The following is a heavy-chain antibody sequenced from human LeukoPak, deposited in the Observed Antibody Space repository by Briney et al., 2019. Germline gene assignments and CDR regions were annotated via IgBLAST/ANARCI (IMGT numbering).Heavy chain of an antibody. D-gene: IGHD6-13*01. CDR2: IRPDGRET. Sequence: GGSLRLSCAASGFTFTNHWMHWVRQAPGKGLVWVSRIRPDGRETNHAGSVKGRFTISRDNAKNSLYLQMNSLRAEDTAVYYCATYSSSWYGGQIPFDYWGQGTLVTVSS. CDR3: ATYSSSWYGGQIPFDY. CDR1: GFTFTNHW. J-gene: IGHJ4*02. V-gene: IGHV3-74*01.